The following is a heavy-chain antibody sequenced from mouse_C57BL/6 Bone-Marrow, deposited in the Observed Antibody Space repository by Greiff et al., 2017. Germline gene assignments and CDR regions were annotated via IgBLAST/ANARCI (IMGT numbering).Heavy chain of an antibody. CDR3: ARRLYHYYAMDY. V-gene: IGHV5-6*01. Sequence: EVQRVESGGDLVKPGGSLKLSCAASGFTFSSYGMSWVRQTPDKRLEWVATISSGGSYTYYPDSVKGRFTISRDNAKNTQYLQMSSLKSEDTAMYYCARRLYHYYAMDYWGQGTSVTVSS. CDR1: GFTFSSYG. D-gene: IGHD2-2*01. CDR2: ISSGGSYT. J-gene: IGHJ4*01.